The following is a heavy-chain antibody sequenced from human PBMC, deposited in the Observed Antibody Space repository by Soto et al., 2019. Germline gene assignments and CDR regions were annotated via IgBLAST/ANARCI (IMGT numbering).Heavy chain of an antibody. CDR3: VRQGIGVLHGLVDV. D-gene: IGHD3-10*01. J-gene: IGHJ6*02. CDR1: GYTFTNSG. Sequence: ASVKVSCKASGYTFTNSGISWVRQAPGQGLEWMGWISTDNGNTNYAQHLQGRVSMTTDTSTSTAYMDLRSLRSDDTAVYYCVRQGIGVLHGLVDVWGQGTTVTVSS. CDR2: ISTDNGNT. V-gene: IGHV1-18*01.